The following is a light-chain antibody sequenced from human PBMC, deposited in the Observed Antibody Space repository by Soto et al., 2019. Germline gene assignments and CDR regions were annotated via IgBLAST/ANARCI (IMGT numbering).Light chain of an antibody. Sequence: QSALTQPPSASGSPGQSVTISCTGTSSDVGGYNYVSWYQQHPGKAPKLMIYEVSKRPSGVPDRFSGSKSVNTASLTVSGLQAEDEADYYCSSYAGSNSNYVFGTGTKVTVL. CDR1: SSDVGGYNY. CDR3: SSYAGSNSNYV. CDR2: EVS. J-gene: IGLJ1*01. V-gene: IGLV2-8*01.